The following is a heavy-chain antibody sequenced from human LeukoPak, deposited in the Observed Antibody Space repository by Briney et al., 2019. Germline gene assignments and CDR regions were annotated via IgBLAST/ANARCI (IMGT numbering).Heavy chain of an antibody. CDR1: GFTFSFYE. V-gene: IGHV3-21*01. Sequence: PGGSLRLSCAASGFTFSFYEMNWVRQAPGKGLEWLSSITSSSNYIYYADSVKGRFTISRDNVQNSLYLQMNSLRAEDTAMYYCARDRGYFDNWGQGTLVTVSS. J-gene: IGHJ4*02. CDR2: ITSSSNYI. CDR3: ARDRGYFDN.